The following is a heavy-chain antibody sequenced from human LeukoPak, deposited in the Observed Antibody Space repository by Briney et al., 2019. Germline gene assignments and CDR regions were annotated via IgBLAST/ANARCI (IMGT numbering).Heavy chain of an antibody. D-gene: IGHD5-18*01. Sequence: SETLSLTCTVSGVAISSHYRSWIRQPPGKGLEWIGYMFDSENTKDNPSLKSRITLSADTSKNQFSLRLNSVTAADTAVYYCATIKRGSIFGYFDFWGQGILVTVSS. CDR1: GVAISSHY. CDR3: ATIKRGSIFGYFDF. J-gene: IGHJ4*02. V-gene: IGHV4-59*11. CDR2: MFDSENT.